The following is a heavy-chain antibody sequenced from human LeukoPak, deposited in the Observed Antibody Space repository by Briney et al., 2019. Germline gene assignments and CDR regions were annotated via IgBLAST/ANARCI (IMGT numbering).Heavy chain of an antibody. CDR3: ARVLRTYSSGWYGQGLYNWFDP. CDR2: INHSGST. J-gene: IGHJ5*02. D-gene: IGHD6-19*01. CDR1: GGSFSGYY. V-gene: IGHV4-34*01. Sequence: SETLSLTCAVYGGSFSGYYWSWIRQPPGKGLEWIGEINHSGSTNYNPSLKSRVTISVDTSKNQFSLKLSSVTAADTAVYYCARVLRTYSSGWYGQGLYNWFDPWGQGTLVTVSS.